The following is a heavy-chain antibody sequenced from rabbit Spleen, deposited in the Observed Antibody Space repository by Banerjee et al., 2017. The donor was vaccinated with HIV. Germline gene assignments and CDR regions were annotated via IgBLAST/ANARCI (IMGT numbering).Heavy chain of an antibody. J-gene: IGHJ4*01. Sequence: QLKESGGGLVQPGGSLKLSCKASGFTLSSYYMNWVRQAPGKGLKWIGYIDPVFGITYYANWVNGRFSISRENAQNTVFLQMTSLTAADTATYFCGRSYVGKAITSLNLWGPGTLVTVS. CDR2: IDPVFGIT. CDR3: GRSYVGKAITSLNL. V-gene: IGHV1S7*01. CDR1: GFTLSSYY. D-gene: IGHD4-2*01.